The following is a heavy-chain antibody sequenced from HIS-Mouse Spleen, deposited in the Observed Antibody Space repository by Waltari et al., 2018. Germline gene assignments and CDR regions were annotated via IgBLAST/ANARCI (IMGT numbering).Heavy chain of an antibody. CDR3: TTVDY. V-gene: IGHV3-15*01. Sequence: EVQLVESGGGLVKPGGSLRLSCAASGFTFSNAWMSWVRQAPGKGPEWVGRIKSKPDGGTTDYAAPVKGRCTISRDDSKNPLYLQMNSLKTGDTAVYYCTTVDYWGQGTLVTVSS. CDR2: IKSKPDGGTT. CDR1: GFTFSNAW. J-gene: IGHJ4*02.